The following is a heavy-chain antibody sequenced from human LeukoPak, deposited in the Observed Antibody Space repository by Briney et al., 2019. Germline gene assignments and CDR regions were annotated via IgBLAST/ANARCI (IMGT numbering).Heavy chain of an antibody. J-gene: IGHJ4*02. V-gene: IGHV3-53*01. Sequence: RGSLRLSCAPSGFTVRSNYTRWVRQTPGEGLEWVSVIYIGGSTYYADSVKGRFTISRDNFKDTLYLQMSSLRAEDTAVYYCARFSSGSFDYWGQGTLVTVSS. CDR1: GFTVRSNY. CDR3: ARFSSGSFDY. CDR2: IYIGGST. D-gene: IGHD1-26*01.